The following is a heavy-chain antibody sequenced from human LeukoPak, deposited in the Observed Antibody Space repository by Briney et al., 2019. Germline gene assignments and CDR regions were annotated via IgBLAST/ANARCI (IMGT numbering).Heavy chain of an antibody. D-gene: IGHD6-19*01. CDR2: IWYDGSNK. J-gene: IGHJ4*02. V-gene: IGHV3-33*06. CDR3: AKDKQQWLGTWHYFDY. Sequence: SGGSLRLSCAASGFTFSSYGMHWVRQAPGKGLEWVAVIWYDGSNKYYADSVKGRFTISRDNSKNTLYLQMNSLRAEDTAVYYCAKDKQQWLGTWHYFDYWGQGTLVTVSS. CDR1: GFTFSSYG.